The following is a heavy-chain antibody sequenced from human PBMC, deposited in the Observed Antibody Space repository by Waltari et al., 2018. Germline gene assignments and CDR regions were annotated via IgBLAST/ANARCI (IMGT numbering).Heavy chain of an antibody. CDR2: TYYRSKWYN. V-gene: IGHV6-1*01. J-gene: IGHJ6*02. D-gene: IGHD4-17*01. Sequence: QVQLQQSGPGLVKPSQSLSLTCAISGDSVSSNSVAWNWIRQSPSRGLEWLGRTYYRSKWYNDYAVSVKSRITINPDTSKNQLSLQLNSVTPEDMAVYFCAGVTTIYYYYGMDVWGQGTTVTVSS. CDR1: GDSVSSNSVA. CDR3: AGVTTIYYYYGMDV.